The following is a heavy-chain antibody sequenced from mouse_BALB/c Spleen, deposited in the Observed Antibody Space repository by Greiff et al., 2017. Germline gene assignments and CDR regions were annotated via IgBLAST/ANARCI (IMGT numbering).Heavy chain of an antibody. V-gene: IGHV5-6-3*01. J-gene: IGHJ4*01. Sequence: EVQRVESGGGLVQPGGSLKLSCAASGFTFSSYGMSWVRQTPDKRLELVATINSNGGSTYYPASVKGRFTISRDNAKNTLYLQMSSLKSEDTAMYYCARGKDAMDYWGQGTSVTVSS. CDR3: ARGKDAMDY. CDR2: INSNGGST. CDR1: GFTFSSYG.